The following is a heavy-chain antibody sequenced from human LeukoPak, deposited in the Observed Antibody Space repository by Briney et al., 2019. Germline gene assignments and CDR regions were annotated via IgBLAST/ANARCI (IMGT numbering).Heavy chain of an antibody. CDR1: GGSFSGYY. D-gene: IGHD5-18*01. CDR3: ARGRGYSYGYGK. J-gene: IGHJ4*02. V-gene: IGHV4-34*01. Sequence: SETLSLTCAVHGGSFSGYYWSWIRQPPGKGLEWIGEINHSGSTNYNPSLKSRVTISVDTSKNQFSLKLSSVTAADTAVYYCARGRGYSYGYGKWGQGTLVTVSS. CDR2: INHSGST.